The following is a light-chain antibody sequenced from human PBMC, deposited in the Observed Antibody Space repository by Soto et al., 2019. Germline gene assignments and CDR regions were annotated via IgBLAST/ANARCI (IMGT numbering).Light chain of an antibody. V-gene: IGKV1-5*01. Sequence: DIQMTQSPSTLSASVGDRVTITCRASQSISSWLAWYQQKPGKAPKLLIYDASSLESGVPSRFSGSGSGTEFPLTISSLQPDDFATYYCQLYNSYSYTFGQGTKLEIK. CDR3: QLYNSYSYT. J-gene: IGKJ2*01. CDR1: QSISSW. CDR2: DAS.